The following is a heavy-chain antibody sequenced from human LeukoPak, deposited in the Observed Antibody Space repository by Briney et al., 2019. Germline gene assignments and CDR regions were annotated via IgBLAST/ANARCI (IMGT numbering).Heavy chain of an antibody. CDR1: GFTVSSNY. CDR3: AKGSDDSSGYYHKGYFDL. Sequence: GGSLRLSCAASGFTVSSNYMSWVRQAPGKGLEWVSGISWNSGSIGYADSVKGRFTISRDNAKNSLYLQMNSLRAEDTALYYCAKGSDDSSGYYHKGYFDLWGRGTLVTVSS. D-gene: IGHD3-22*01. CDR2: ISWNSGSI. V-gene: IGHV3-9*01. J-gene: IGHJ2*01.